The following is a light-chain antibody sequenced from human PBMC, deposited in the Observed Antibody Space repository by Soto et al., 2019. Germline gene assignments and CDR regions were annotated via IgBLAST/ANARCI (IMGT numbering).Light chain of an antibody. CDR3: QQYNNWPPVT. V-gene: IGKV3-15*01. CDR2: GAS. J-gene: IGKJ1*01. CDR1: QSVSSN. Sequence: EIVLTQSPGTLSLSPGERASLSCRASQSVSSNYLAWYQQKPGQAPRLLIYGASTRATGIPARFSGSGSGTEFTLTISSLQSEDFAVYYCQQYNNWPPVTFGQGTKVDIK.